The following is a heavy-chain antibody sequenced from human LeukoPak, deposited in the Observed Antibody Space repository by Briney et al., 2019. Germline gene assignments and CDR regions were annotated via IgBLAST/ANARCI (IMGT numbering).Heavy chain of an antibody. Sequence: GGSLRLSCAASGFTFSSYSMNWVRQAPGKGLEWVSSISSSSSYIYYADSVKGRFTISRDNAKNSLYLQMNSLRAEDTAVYYCARDGHYYDSSGYYDAFDIWGQGTMVTVSS. CDR2: ISSSSSYI. D-gene: IGHD3-22*01. V-gene: IGHV3-21*01. CDR3: ARDGHYYDSSGYYDAFDI. CDR1: GFTFSSYS. J-gene: IGHJ3*02.